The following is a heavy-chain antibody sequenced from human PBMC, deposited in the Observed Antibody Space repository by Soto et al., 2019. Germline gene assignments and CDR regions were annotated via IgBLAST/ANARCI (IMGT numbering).Heavy chain of an antibody. J-gene: IGHJ6*01. V-gene: IGHV1-69*13. CDR1: GGTLSSSA. CDR3: AREGKSGYQEYYYGMDV. CDR2: IIPIFGTA. Sequence: GAPVKVSCKASGGTLSSSAISWVRQAPGQGLEWMGGIIPIFGTANYAQKFQGRVTITADESTSTAYMELSSLRSEDTAVYYCAREGKSGYQEYYYGMDVWGQVPMVTVSS. D-gene: IGHD5-12*01.